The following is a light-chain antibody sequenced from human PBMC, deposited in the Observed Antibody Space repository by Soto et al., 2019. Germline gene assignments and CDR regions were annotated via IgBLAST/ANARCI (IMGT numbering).Light chain of an antibody. CDR1: QSVSSN. Sequence: EMAMTQSPATLSVSPGERATLSCRASQSVSSNLAWYQQKPGQAPGLLIYGASTRATGIPARFSGSGSGTEFTLTISSLQSEDFAVYYCQQYNNWPRTFGQGTKVDIK. J-gene: IGKJ1*01. V-gene: IGKV3-15*01. CDR3: QQYNNWPRT. CDR2: GAS.